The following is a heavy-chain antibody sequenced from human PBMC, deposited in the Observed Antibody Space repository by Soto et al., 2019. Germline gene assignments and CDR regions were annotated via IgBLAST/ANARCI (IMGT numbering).Heavy chain of an antibody. Sequence: SETLSLTCSVSGASIYNGGYFWSWIRQSPGKGLEWIGHIHNSGSPYNNPSLKSRVTISADTSMNQFSLELTSVTAADTAMYYCARAIYRYFDWPDLQSYYSDYWGQGTLVTVSS. V-gene: IGHV4-30-4*02. J-gene: IGHJ4*02. CDR1: GASIYNGGYF. CDR3: ARAIYRYFDWPDLQSYYSDY. CDR2: IHNSGSP. D-gene: IGHD3-9*01.